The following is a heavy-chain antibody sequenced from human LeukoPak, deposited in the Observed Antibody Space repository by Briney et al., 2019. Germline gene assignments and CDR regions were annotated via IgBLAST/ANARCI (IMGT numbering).Heavy chain of an antibody. CDR2: INSDGSST. CDR3: ARSEEDSSGWYYFDY. J-gene: IGHJ4*02. D-gene: IGHD6-19*01. Sequence: GGSLRLSCAASGFTFSSYSMNWVRQAPGKGLEWVSRINSDGSSTYYADSVKGRFTISRDNSKNTLYLQMNSLRAEDTAVYYCARSEEDSSGWYYFDYWGQGTLVTVSS. CDR1: GFTFSSYS. V-gene: IGHV3-23*01.